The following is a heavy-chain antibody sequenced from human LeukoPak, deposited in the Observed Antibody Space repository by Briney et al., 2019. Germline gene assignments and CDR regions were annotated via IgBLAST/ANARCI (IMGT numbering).Heavy chain of an antibody. Sequence: SVKVSCKAPGGTFSSYAISWVRPAPGQGLEWMGRIIPILGIANYAQKFQGRVTITADKSTSTAYMELSSLRSEDTAVYYCASADQISEWSILVPFDYWGQGTLVTVSS. V-gene: IGHV1-69*04. CDR1: GGTFSSYA. CDR2: IIPILGIA. CDR3: ASADQISEWSILVPFDY. D-gene: IGHD2-2*01. J-gene: IGHJ4*02.